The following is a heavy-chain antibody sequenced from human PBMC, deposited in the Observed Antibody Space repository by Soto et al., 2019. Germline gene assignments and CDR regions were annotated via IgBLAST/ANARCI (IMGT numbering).Heavy chain of an antibody. D-gene: IGHD3-22*01. CDR3: ARMSTENYYDPVFS. CDR2: ISSSGNTI. J-gene: IGHJ4*02. Sequence: QVQRVESGGGLVKASGSLRMDRAASGFTFSDYYMSWDRQAPGKGLEWVSYISSSGNTIYYADSVKGRFTISRDNAKNSVYLQMNSLRAEDTALYFCARMSTENYYDPVFSWGQGTLVTVSS. CDR1: GFTFSDYY. V-gene: IGHV3-11*01.